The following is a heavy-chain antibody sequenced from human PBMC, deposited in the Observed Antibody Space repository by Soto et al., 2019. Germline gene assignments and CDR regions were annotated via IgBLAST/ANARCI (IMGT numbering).Heavy chain of an antibody. D-gene: IGHD2-15*01. Sequence: ASVKVSCKASGYTFTGYYMHWVRQAPGQGLEWMGWINPNSGGTNYAQKFQGRVTMTRDTSISTAYMELSRLRSDDTAVYYCAIGYCSGGSCYSGAQIYYYGMDVWGQGTTVTVSS. CDR2: INPNSGGT. J-gene: IGHJ6*02. CDR1: GYTFTGYY. CDR3: AIGYCSGGSCYSGAQIYYYGMDV. V-gene: IGHV1-2*02.